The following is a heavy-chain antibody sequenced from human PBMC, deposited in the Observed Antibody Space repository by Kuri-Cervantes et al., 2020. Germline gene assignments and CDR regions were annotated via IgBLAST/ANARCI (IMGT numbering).Heavy chain of an antibody. V-gene: IGHV3-7*01. Sequence: GGSLRLSCAASGFTFSSYWMSWVRQAPGKGLEWVANIKQDGSEKYYVDSVKGRFTISRDNAKNSLYLQMNSLRAEDTAVYYCATLSSGWFYGNNWFDPWGQGALVTVSS. CDR2: IKQDGSEK. CDR1: GFTFSSYW. D-gene: IGHD6-19*01. J-gene: IGHJ5*02. CDR3: ATLSSGWFYGNNWFDP.